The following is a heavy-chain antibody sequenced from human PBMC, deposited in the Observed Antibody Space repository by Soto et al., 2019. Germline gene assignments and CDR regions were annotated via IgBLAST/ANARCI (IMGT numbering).Heavy chain of an antibody. CDR3: ARESEDLTSNFDY. J-gene: IGHJ4*02. Sequence: GGSLRLSCAASGFTFTRYSMNWVRQAPGKGLEWVSSISSTTNYIYYGDSMKGRFTISRDNGKNSLYLEIHSLRVEDTAVYYCARESEDLTSNFDYWGQGTLVTVSS. CDR1: GFTFTRYS. CDR2: ISSTTNYI. V-gene: IGHV3-21*06.